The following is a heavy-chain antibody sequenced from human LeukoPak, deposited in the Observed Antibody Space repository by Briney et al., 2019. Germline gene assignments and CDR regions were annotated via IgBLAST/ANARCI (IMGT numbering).Heavy chain of an antibody. CDR1: GYTFTSYG. V-gene: IGHV1-8*01. CDR3: ARGGGYPMIFGVVIIQDYYYYGMDV. CDR2: MNPNSGNT. Sequence: ASVKVSCKASGYTFTSYGINWVRQATGQGLEWMGWMNPNSGNTGYAQKFQGRVTMTRNTSISTAYMELSSLRSEDTAVYYCARGGGYPMIFGVVIIQDYYYYGMDVWGQGTTVTVSS. D-gene: IGHD3/OR15-3a*01. J-gene: IGHJ6*02.